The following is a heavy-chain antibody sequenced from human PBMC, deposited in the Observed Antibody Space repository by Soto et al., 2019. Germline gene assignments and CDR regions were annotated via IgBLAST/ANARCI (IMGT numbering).Heavy chain of an antibody. J-gene: IGHJ6*02. D-gene: IGHD2-15*01. Sequence: ASVKVSCKASGYTFTSYAMHWVRQAPGQRLEWMGWINPNSGGTNYAQKFRGWVTMTRDTSISTAYMELSRLRSDDTAVYYCASGAGYCSGGSCYPTQPYYYYGMDVWGQGTTVTVSS. CDR3: ASGAGYCSGGSCYPTQPYYYYGMDV. CDR2: INPNSGGT. V-gene: IGHV1-2*04. CDR1: GYTFTSYA.